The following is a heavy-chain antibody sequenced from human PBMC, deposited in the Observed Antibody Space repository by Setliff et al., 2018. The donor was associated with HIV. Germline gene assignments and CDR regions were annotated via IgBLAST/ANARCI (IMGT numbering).Heavy chain of an antibody. CDR1: GGTFSNYG. J-gene: IGHJ3*01. CDR3: ARDFGGYCSSMSCPGLFDP. Sequence: SVKVSCKASGGTFSNYGMSWVRQAPGQGLEWMGGIIPISGTANYAQKFQGRVTITTDESTSTAYMELSGLRSEDTAVYYCARDFGGYCSSMSCPGLFDPWGQGTMVTVS. CDR2: IIPISGTA. D-gene: IGHD2-2*01. V-gene: IGHV1-69*05.